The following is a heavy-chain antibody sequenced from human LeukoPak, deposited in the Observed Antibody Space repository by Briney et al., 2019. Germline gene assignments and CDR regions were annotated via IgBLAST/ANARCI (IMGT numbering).Heavy chain of an antibody. V-gene: IGHV3-11*01. CDR2: ISGSGSMI. CDR3: ARGGATRFAY. CDR1: GFTFSDYY. Sequence: GGSLRLSCAASGFTFSDYYMSWIRQAPGKGREWVSYISGSGSMIYYADSVKGRFALSRDNARNSLYLQMNSLSADDTAVYFCARGGATRFAYWGQGTLVTVSS. J-gene: IGHJ4*02.